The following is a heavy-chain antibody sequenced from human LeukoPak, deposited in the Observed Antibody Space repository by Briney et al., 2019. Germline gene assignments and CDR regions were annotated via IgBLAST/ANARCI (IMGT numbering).Heavy chain of an antibody. D-gene: IGHD1-7*01. J-gene: IGHJ3*02. CDR2: IKQDGSEK. V-gene: IGHV3-7*01. CDR1: GFTFSSYW. CDR3: ARDLGNWNSPAAFDI. Sequence: GGSLRLSCAASGFTFSSYWMSWVRQAPGKGLEWVANIKQDGSEKYYVDSVKGRFTIFRDNAKNSLYLQMNSLRAEDTAVYYCARDLGNWNSPAAFDIWGQGTMVTVSS.